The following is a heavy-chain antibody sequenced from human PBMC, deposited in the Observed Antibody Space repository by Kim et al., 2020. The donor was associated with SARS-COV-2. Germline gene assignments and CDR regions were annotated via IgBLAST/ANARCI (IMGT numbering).Heavy chain of an antibody. V-gene: IGHV3-23*01. Sequence: SVKGRFTISRDNSKNTLYLQMNSLRAEDTAVYYCAKEFVDTAMVTFAFDIWGQGTMVTVSS. J-gene: IGHJ3*02. CDR3: AKEFVDTAMVTFAFDI. D-gene: IGHD5-18*01.